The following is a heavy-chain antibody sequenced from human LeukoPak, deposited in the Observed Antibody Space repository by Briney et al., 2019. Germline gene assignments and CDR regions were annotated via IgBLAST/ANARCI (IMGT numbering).Heavy chain of an antibody. Sequence: PGGSLRLSCAASGFTFSSYAMSWVRQAPGKGLEWVSAISGSGGSTYYADSVKGRFTIPRDNSKNTLYLQMNSLRAEDTAVYYCAKASPCGGGPYNWFDPWGQGTLVTVSS. J-gene: IGHJ5*02. V-gene: IGHV3-23*01. D-gene: IGHD2-21*01. CDR3: AKASPCGGGPYNWFDP. CDR1: GFTFSSYA. CDR2: ISGSGGST.